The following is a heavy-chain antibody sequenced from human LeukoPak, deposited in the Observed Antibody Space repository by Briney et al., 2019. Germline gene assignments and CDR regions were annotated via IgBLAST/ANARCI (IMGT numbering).Heavy chain of an antibody. CDR2: ISGSGGST. CDR3: AKELRYDFWSGYLRLGFDWFDP. CDR1: GFTFSSYA. J-gene: IGHJ5*02. Sequence: GGSLRLSCAASGFTFSSYAMSWVRQAPGKGLEWVSAISGSGGSTYYEDSVKGRFTISRDNSKNTLYLQMNSLRAEDTAVYYCAKELRYDFWSGYLRLGFDWFDPWGQGTLVTVSS. D-gene: IGHD3-3*01. V-gene: IGHV3-23*01.